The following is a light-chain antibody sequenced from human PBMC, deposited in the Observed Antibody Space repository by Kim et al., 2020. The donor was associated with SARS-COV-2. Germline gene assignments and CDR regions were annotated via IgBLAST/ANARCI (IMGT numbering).Light chain of an antibody. CDR3: QQYKTYPLT. CDR1: QSINSW. V-gene: IGKV1-5*01. CDR2: DAS. Sequence: DIQMTQSPSTLSASVGDRVTITFRASQSINSWLAWYQKKPEKAPKLLIYDASSLESGVTSKFSGSGSGTDFTLTISSLQPDDIATYYCQQYKTYPLTFGQGTKLEI. J-gene: IGKJ2*01.